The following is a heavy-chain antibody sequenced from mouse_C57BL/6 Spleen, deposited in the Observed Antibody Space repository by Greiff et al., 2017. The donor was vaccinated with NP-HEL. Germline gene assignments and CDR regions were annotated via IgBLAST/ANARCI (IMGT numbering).Heavy chain of an antibody. J-gene: IGHJ3*01. CDR2: ISYDGSN. CDR3: AREYYDYAY. D-gene: IGHD2-4*01. CDR1: GYSITSGYY. V-gene: IGHV3-6*01. Sequence: EVQLQESGPGLVKPSQSLSLTCSVTGYSITSGYYWNWIRQFPGNKLEWMGYISYDGSNNYNPSLKNRISITRDTSKNQFFLKLNSVTTEDTATHYCAREYYDYAYWGQGTLVTVSA.